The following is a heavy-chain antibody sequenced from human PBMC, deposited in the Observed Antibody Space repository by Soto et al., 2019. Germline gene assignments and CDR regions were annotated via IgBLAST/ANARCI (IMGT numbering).Heavy chain of an antibody. CDR1: GYTFTGYY. CDR3: ARASVGSGRSIYGMDX. D-gene: IGHD3-10*01. Sequence: ASVKVSCKASGYTFTGYYMHWVRQAPGQGLEWMGLINHKSGGTNYAQKFQGCVTMTRDTSISTAYMELSRLRSDDTAVYYCARASVGSGRSIYGMDXWGQGTTVTVS. J-gene: IGHJ6*02. CDR2: INHKSGGT. V-gene: IGHV1-2*04.